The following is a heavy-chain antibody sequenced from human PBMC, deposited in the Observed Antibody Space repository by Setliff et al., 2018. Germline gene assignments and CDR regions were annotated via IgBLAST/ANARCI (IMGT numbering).Heavy chain of an antibody. J-gene: IGHJ6*03. D-gene: IGHD5-18*01. CDR1: VDTFSSYG. Sequence: SVKVSCKASVDTFSSYGISWVRQAPGQGLEWMGGTIPMFGSTSYAQKFQGRVTIITDESTTTAYMELSSLGSEDTAVYYCVREGVDTRSSTDYRYYMDVWGKGTTVTVSS. CDR2: TIPMFGST. CDR3: VREGVDTRSSTDYRYYMDV. V-gene: IGHV1-69*05.